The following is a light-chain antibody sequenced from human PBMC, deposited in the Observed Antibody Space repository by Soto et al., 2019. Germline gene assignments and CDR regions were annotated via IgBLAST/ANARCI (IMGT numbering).Light chain of an antibody. CDR1: QSVSGSF. CDR3: QQYVTSPWA. Sequence: EIVLTQSPGTLSLSPGERATLSCRASQSVSGSFLAWYQQKPGQAPRLLIYGASNRATGIPDRFSGSGSGTDFTLTTSRLEPEDFAVYYCQQYVTSPWAFGQGTKVDIX. CDR2: GAS. J-gene: IGKJ1*01. V-gene: IGKV3-20*01.